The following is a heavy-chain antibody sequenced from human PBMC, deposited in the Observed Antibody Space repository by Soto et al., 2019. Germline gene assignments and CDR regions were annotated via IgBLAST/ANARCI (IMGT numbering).Heavy chain of an antibody. Sequence: ASVKVSCKASGYTFTSYAMHWVRQAPGQRLEWMGWINAGNGNTKYSQKFQGRVTITRDTSASTAYMELSSLRSEDTAVYYCARGGLVPARLTGEGAFDIWGQGTMVTVSS. J-gene: IGHJ3*02. CDR2: INAGNGNT. CDR1: GYTFTSYA. D-gene: IGHD7-27*01. V-gene: IGHV1-3*01. CDR3: ARGGLVPARLTGEGAFDI.